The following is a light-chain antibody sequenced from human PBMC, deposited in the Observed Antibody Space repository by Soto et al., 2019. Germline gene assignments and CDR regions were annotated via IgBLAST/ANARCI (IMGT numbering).Light chain of an antibody. CDR2: AAS. CDR1: QDISNY. CDR3: QQSYSSPPT. V-gene: IGKV1-39*01. Sequence: GDRVTITCQASQDISNYVNWYQQKPGKAPKLLIFAASSLESGVPSRFSGSRSGPEFTLTISSLQPEDFATYYCQQSYSSPPTFGQGTKLDIK. J-gene: IGKJ1*01.